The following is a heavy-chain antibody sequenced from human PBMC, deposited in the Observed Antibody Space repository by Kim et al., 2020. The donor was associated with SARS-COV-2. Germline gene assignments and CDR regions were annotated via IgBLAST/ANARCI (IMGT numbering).Heavy chain of an antibody. CDR2: ISSSSSYI. V-gene: IGHV3-21*01. CDR3: ARELRGTNKLLALTTTRVGGMDV. CDR1: GFTFSSYS. J-gene: IGHJ6*02. D-gene: IGHD4-4*01. Sequence: GGSLRLSCAASGFTFSSYSMNWVRQAPGKGLEWVSSISSSSSYIYYADSVKGRFTISRDNAKNSLYLQMNSLRAEDTAVYYCARELRGTNKLLALTTTRVGGMDVWGQGTTVTVSS.